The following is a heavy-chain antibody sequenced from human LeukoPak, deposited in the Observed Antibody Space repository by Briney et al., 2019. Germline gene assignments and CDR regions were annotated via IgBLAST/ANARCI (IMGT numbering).Heavy chain of an antibody. J-gene: IGHJ4*02. CDR1: GGSISNYY. CDR3: ARGGIAAALFDY. V-gene: IGHV4-59*01. CDR2: VSYSGSS. D-gene: IGHD6-13*01. Sequence: SETLSLTCTVSGGSISNYYWSWIRQPPGKRLEWIGYVSYSGSSSSNPSLKSRVTISVDTSKNQFSLKLSSVTAADTAVYYCARGGIAAALFDYWGQGTLVTVSS.